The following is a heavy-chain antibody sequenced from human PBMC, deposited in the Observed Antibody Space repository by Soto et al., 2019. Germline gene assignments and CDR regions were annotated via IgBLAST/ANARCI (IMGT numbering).Heavy chain of an antibody. V-gene: IGHV3-15*01. J-gene: IGHJ5*02. D-gene: IGHD3-10*01. Sequence: PGGSLRLSCAASGFTFSNAWMSWVRQAPGKGLEWVGRIKSKTDGGTTDYAAPVKGRFTISRDDSKNTLYLQMNSLKTEDTAVYYCTTEGYGSGSYYYHPEYWFDPWGQGTLVTVSS. CDR1: GFTFSNAW. CDR2: IKSKTDGGTT. CDR3: TTEGYGSGSYYYHPEYWFDP.